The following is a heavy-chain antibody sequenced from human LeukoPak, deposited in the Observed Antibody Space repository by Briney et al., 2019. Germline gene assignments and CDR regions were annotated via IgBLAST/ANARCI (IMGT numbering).Heavy chain of an antibody. D-gene: IGHD2/OR15-2a*01. CDR3: SQGSAQYYDY. CDR1: GLTLSNVW. CDR2: IKSKSAGGTT. V-gene: IGHV3-15*07. Sequence: GGSLRLSCAVSGLTLSNVWMNWVRQAPGKGLEWVGRIKSKSAGGTTDFAAPVKGRFTISRDDSKTTLYLQMNSLTSDDTGVYYCSQGSAQYYDYWGQGTLVTVSS. J-gene: IGHJ4*02.